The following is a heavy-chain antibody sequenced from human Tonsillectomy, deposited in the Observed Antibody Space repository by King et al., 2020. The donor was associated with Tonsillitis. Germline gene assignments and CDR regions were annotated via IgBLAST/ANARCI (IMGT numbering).Heavy chain of an antibody. CDR1: GFSLSTSGVG. CDR2: IYWNDDK. J-gene: IGHJ4*02. D-gene: IGHD3-10*01. V-gene: IGHV2-5*01. Sequence: TLKESGPTLVKPTQTLTLTCTFSGFSLSTSGVGVGWIRQPPGKALEWLALIYWNDDKRYSPSLKSRLTITKDTSKNQVVVTMTNMDPVDTDTYYCTYRAVVLRFIIFDYWGQGTLVTVSS. CDR3: TYRAVVLRFIIFDY.